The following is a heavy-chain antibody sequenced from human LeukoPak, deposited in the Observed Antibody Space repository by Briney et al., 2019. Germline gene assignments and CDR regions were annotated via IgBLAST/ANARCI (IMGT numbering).Heavy chain of an antibody. Sequence: GGSLRLSCAASGFTFSSYSMNWVRQAPGKGLEWVSSISSSSSYIYYADSVKGRFTISRDNAKNSLYLQMNSLRAEDTAVYYCARAGVGATNLDYWGQGTLVTVSS. D-gene: IGHD1-26*01. CDR3: ARAGVGATNLDY. V-gene: IGHV3-21*01. CDR1: GFTFSSYS. CDR2: ISSSSSYI. J-gene: IGHJ4*02.